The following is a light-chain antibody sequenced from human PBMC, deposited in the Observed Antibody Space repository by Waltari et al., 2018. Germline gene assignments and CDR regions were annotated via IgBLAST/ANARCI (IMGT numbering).Light chain of an antibody. V-gene: IGKV3-11*01. CDR1: QSISIF. CDR3: RQRSHWPSRLT. Sequence: EIVLTQSPATLSLSPGERATLSCRARQSISIFLAWYQQTAGQTPRLLIYDASNRATGSPDRFSGSGSGTDFTLTIASLEPEDSAGYYCRQRSHWPSRLTFGPGTTVDIK. CDR2: DAS. J-gene: IGKJ3*01.